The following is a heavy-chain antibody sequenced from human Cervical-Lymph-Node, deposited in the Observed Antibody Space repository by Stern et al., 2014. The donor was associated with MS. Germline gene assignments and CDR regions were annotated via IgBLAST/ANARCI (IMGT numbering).Heavy chain of an antibody. V-gene: IGHV4-4*02. Sequence: QVQLQESGPGLVKPSGTLSLTCAVSGGSISSDNWWSWVRQPPGKGLEWIGEFYHSGSANYNPSLKSRVTMSVDKSKNQFSLRLTSVTAADTAVYYCARDFEFQLQCDWGQGALVTVSS. CDR2: FYHSGSA. J-gene: IGHJ4*02. CDR1: GGSISSDNW. CDR3: ARDFEFQLQCD. D-gene: IGHD2-2*01.